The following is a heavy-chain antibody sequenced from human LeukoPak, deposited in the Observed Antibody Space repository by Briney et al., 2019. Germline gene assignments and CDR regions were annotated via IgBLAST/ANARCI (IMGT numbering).Heavy chain of an antibody. V-gene: IGHV3-21*01. D-gene: IGHD1-26*01. CDR3: ARDPGTSGSYYLEY. J-gene: IGHJ4*02. Sequence: PGGSLRLSCAASGFTFSSYSMNWVRQAPGKGLEWVSFISSSSSYIEYADSVKGRFTISRDNAKNSLYLQMNSLRAEDTAVYYCARDPGTSGSYYLEYWGQGTLVTVSS. CDR1: GFTFSSYS. CDR2: ISSSSSYI.